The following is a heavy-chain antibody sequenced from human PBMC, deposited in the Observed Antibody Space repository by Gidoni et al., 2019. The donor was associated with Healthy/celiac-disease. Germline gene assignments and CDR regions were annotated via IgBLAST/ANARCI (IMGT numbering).Heavy chain of an antibody. V-gene: IGHV4-59*01. Sequence: QVQLQESGPGLVKPSETLSLTCTVPGGSISSYYWSWIRQPPGKGLEWIGYIYYSGSTNYTPSLKSRVTISVATSKNQFSLKLSSVTAADTAVYYCARHRDDMVRGVDENWFDPWGQGTLVTVSS. CDR3: ARHRDDMVRGVDENWFDP. CDR1: GGSISSYY. CDR2: IYYSGST. J-gene: IGHJ5*02. D-gene: IGHD3-10*01.